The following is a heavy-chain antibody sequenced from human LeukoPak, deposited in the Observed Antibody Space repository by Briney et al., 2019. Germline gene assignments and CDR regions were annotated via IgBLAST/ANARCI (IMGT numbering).Heavy chain of an antibody. CDR1: GFTFSSYS. CDR2: ISSSSSTI. Sequence: GGSLRPSCAASGFTFSSYSMNWVRQSPGKGLEWVSYISSSSSTIYYADSVKGRFTISRDNSKNTLYLQMNSLRAEDTAVYYCAKDRSRVDSSGWSEAFFDYWGQGTLVTVSS. D-gene: IGHD6-19*01. V-gene: IGHV3-48*01. CDR3: AKDRSRVDSSGWSEAFFDY. J-gene: IGHJ4*02.